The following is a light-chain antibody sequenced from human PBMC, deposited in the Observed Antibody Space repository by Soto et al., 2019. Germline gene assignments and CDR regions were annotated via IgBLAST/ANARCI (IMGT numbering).Light chain of an antibody. CDR1: QSVSSSY. J-gene: IGKJ3*01. V-gene: IGKV3-20*01. Sequence: EIVLTQSPATLSLSPWERATLSCRASQSVSSSYLAWYQQKPGQAPRLIIYGASTRATGVPARFSGSGSGTDFTLTISSLEPEDFAVYYCQQYGSSPFTFGPGTKVDI. CDR2: GAS. CDR3: QQYGSSPFT.